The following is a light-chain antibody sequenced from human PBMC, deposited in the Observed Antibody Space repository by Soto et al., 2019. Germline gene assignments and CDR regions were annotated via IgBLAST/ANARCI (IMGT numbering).Light chain of an antibody. V-gene: IGLV2-14*01. CDR3: SSYTSISTYV. J-gene: IGLJ1*01. CDR1: SSDVSGYNF. CDR2: DVT. Sequence: QSALTQPASVSGSPGQSITISCTGTSSDVSGYNFVSWYQQHPDKAPKLMIYDVTNRPSGVSNRFSGSKSGNTASLTISGLQAEDEDDYYCSSYTSISTYVFGTGTKVTVL.